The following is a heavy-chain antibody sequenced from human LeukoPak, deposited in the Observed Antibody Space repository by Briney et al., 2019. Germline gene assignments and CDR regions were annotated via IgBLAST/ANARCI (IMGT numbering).Heavy chain of an antibody. CDR2: IYYSGST. D-gene: IGHD5-18*01. CDR1: GGSISSSSYY. J-gene: IGHJ4*02. V-gene: IGHV4-39*07. Sequence: PSETLSLTCTVSGGSISSSSYYWGWIRQPPGKGLEWIGSIYYSGSTYYNASLKSRVTISVDTSKNQFSLKLSSVTAADTAVYYCASSIQLWPYFDYWGQGTLVTVSS. CDR3: ASSIQLWPYFDY.